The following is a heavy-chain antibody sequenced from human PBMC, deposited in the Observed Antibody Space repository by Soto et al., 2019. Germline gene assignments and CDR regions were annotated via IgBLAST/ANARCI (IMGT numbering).Heavy chain of an antibody. CDR1: GGSISTFGYY. J-gene: IGHJ4*02. V-gene: IGHV4-31*03. CDR3: ARVRDGYLSVDY. CDR2: MYYTGIT. Sequence: QLQLQQSGPGLVKPSQALSVTCTVSGGSISTFGYYWTWIRQHPERGLEWIGNMYYTGITHYNPSLKSRLTLSVETSKRQFSLRLSFVTAADTAVYFCARVRDGYLSVDYWGPGTLVTVSS. D-gene: IGHD5-18*01.